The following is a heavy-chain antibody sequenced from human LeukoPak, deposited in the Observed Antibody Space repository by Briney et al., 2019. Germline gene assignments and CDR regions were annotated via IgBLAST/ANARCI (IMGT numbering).Heavy chain of an antibody. Sequence: SETLPLTCAVYGGSFSGYYWSWLRQPPGKGLEWIGEINHSGGTNYNPSLKSRVTISVDRSKNQFSLKLSSLTAADTAVYYCARGSSIAVAGTGYYFDYWGQGTLVTVSS. CDR1: GGSFSGYY. J-gene: IGHJ4*02. CDR2: INHSGGT. V-gene: IGHV4-34*01. D-gene: IGHD6-19*01. CDR3: ARGSSIAVAGTGYYFDY.